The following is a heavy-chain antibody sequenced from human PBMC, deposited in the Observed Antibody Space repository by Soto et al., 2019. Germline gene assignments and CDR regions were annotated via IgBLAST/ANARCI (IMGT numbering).Heavy chain of an antibody. CDR3: ARDLSYGGTWFDP. Sequence: PSETLSLTCTVSGGSISSYYWSWIRQPPGKGLEWTGYIYYSGSTNYNPSLKSRVTISVDTSKNQFSLKLSSVTAADTAVYYCARDLSYGGTWFDPWGQGTLVTVSS. J-gene: IGHJ5*02. CDR1: GGSISSYY. V-gene: IGHV4-59*01. D-gene: IGHD4-17*01. CDR2: IYYSGST.